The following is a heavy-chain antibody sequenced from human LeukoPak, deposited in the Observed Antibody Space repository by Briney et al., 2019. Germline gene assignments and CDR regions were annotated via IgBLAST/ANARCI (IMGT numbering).Heavy chain of an antibody. D-gene: IGHD5-24*01. J-gene: IGHJ5*02. V-gene: IGHV3-7*05. CDR1: GFTFSNCW. CDR3: ARASDPWLQLT. Sequence: PGGSLRLSCAASGFTFSNCWMIWVRQAPGKGLEWVGNIKQDGSEKRYADSVRGRFSISRDNAQTSLYLQMNSMRAEDTAVYYCARASDPWLQLTWGQGTLVTVSS. CDR2: IKQDGSEK.